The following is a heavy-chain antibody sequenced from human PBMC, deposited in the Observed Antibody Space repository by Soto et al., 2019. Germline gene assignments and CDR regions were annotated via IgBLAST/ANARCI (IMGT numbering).Heavy chain of an antibody. CDR3: AKVPHHYYDSSGFPLGYYGMDA. D-gene: IGHD3-22*01. CDR2: ISGSGGST. J-gene: IGHJ6*02. V-gene: IGHV3-23*01. Sequence: PGGSLRLSCAASGFTFSSYAMSWVRQAPGKGLEWVSAISGSGGSTYYADSVKGRFTISRDNSKNTLYLQMNSLRAEDTAVHYCAKVPHHYYDSSGFPLGYYGMDAWGQGTTVTVSS. CDR1: GFTFSSYA.